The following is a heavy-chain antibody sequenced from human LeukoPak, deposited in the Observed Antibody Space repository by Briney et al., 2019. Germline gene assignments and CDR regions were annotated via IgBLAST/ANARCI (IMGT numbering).Heavy chain of an antibody. CDR3: ARSEVRETPFDY. V-gene: IGHV3-21*01. J-gene: IGHJ4*02. CDR2: ISSSSSYI. Sequence: PGGSLRLSCAASGFTFSSYSMNWVRQAPGKGLEWVSSISSSSSYIYYADSVKGRFTISRDNAKNSLYLQMNSLRAEDTAVYYCARSEVRETPFDYWGQGTLVTVSS. CDR1: GFTFSSYS. D-gene: IGHD3-10*01.